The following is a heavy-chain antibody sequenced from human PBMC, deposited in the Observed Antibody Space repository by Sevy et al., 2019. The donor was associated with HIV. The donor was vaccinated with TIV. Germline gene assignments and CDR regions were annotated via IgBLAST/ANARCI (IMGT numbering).Heavy chain of an antibody. J-gene: IGHJ4*02. V-gene: IGHV3-7*01. Sequence: WGSLRLSCASSGFTFSDYWMTWVRQAPEKGLEWVANIKQDGSEKYYVDSVKGRFTISRDNAKNSLYLQMTSLRADDTALYYCARGQLVQDYWGQGTLVTVSS. CDR3: ARGQLVQDY. CDR1: GFTFSDYW. D-gene: IGHD1-1*01. CDR2: IKQDGSEK.